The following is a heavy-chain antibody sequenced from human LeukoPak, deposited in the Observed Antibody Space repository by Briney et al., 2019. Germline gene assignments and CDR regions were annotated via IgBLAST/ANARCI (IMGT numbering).Heavy chain of an antibody. CDR3: ARAVGSGSFQTYYYYMDV. D-gene: IGHD3-10*01. CDR2: IYTSGST. CDR1: GDSISSYY. V-gene: IGHV4-4*07. J-gene: IGHJ6*03. Sequence: SETLSLTCTVSGDSISSYYWSWIRQPAGKGLEWIGRIYTSGSTNYNPSLKSRVTMSVDTSKNQFPLKLSSVTAADTAVYYCARAVGSGSFQTYYYYMDVWGKGTTVTISS.